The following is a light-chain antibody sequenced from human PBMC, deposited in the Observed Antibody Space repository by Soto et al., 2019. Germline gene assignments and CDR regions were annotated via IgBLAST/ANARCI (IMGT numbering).Light chain of an antibody. CDR3: QQFNNWPIT. Sequence: EIVMTQSPATLSVSPGERATLSCRASQSIGGDLAWYQQKAGQAPRLLIYRASTRATGIPARFSGSGSGTDFTLTICSLQSEDFAVYYCQQFNNWPITFGPGT. CDR1: QSIGGD. V-gene: IGKV3-15*01. J-gene: IGKJ3*01. CDR2: RAS.